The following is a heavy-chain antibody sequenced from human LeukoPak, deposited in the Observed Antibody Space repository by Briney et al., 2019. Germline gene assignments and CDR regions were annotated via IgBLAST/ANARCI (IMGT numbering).Heavy chain of an antibody. CDR3: ATFGSGSPVFDC. J-gene: IGHJ4*02. CDR1: GGTFSNYG. D-gene: IGHD3-10*01. Sequence: GASVKVSCKASGGTFSNYGVSWVRQAPGQGLEWMGRIIPPFVTANYAQKFQGRVTITADESTSTAYMELSILTSEDTAVYYCATFGSGSPVFDCWGQGTLVTVSS. CDR2: IIPPFVTA. V-gene: IGHV1-69*13.